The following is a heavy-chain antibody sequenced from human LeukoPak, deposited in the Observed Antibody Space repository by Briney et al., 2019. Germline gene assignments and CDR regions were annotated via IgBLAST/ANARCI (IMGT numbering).Heavy chain of an antibody. Sequence: GGSLRLSCAASGFSFSNHAMSWVRQAPGKGLEWVSSVSGTSEYIYYADSVRGRFTISRDNAKNTVYLQMNSLRAEDTAVYYCARWYSSGWYSDYWGQGTLVTVSS. CDR1: GFSFSNHA. D-gene: IGHD6-19*01. V-gene: IGHV3-21*06. J-gene: IGHJ4*02. CDR3: ARWYSSGWYSDY. CDR2: VSGTSEYI.